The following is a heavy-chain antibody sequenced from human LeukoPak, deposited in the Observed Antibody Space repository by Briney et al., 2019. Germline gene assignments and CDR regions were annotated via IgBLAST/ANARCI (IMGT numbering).Heavy chain of an antibody. V-gene: IGHV3-74*01. CDR1: GFTFSSYW. Sequence: GRSLRLSCAASGFTFSSYWMHWVRQAPGKGLAWVSRINSDGSSTSYADSVKGRFTISRDNAKNTLYLQMNSLRAEDTAVYYCAREYKSGSYGHWGQGTLVTVSS. CDR3: AREYKSGSYGH. CDR2: INSDGSST. J-gene: IGHJ4*02. D-gene: IGHD1-26*01.